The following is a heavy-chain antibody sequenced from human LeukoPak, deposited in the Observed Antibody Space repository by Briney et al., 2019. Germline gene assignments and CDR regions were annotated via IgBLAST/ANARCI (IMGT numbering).Heavy chain of an antibody. J-gene: IGHJ4*02. CDR2: IYYSGST. CDR1: GGSISSSSYY. CDR3: ARLPTHYYDSSGYSNY. Sequence: PSETLSLTCTVSGGSISSSSYYWGWIRQPPGKGLEWIGSIYYSGSTYYNPSLKSRVTISVDTSKNQFSLKLSSVTAADTAVHYCARLPTHYYDSSGYSNYWGQGTLVTVSS. D-gene: IGHD3-22*01. V-gene: IGHV4-39*01.